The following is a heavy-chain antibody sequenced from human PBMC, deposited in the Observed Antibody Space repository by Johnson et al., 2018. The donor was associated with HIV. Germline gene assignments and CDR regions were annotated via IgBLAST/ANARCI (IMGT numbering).Heavy chain of an antibody. J-gene: IGHJ3*01. CDR1: GITVGTNY. CDR3: ARSGHGGIQPSDAFDV. Sequence: MLLVESGGGLVQPGGSLILSCAAPGITVGTNYMSWVRQAPGKGLEWVSVIFSVGDVYYADSVKSRFTISRDNSKNMVYLQIHSLRPEDTAVYYCARSGHGGIQPSDAFDVWGQGTMVTVSS. CDR2: IFSVGDV. V-gene: IGHV3-66*02. D-gene: IGHD3-16*01.